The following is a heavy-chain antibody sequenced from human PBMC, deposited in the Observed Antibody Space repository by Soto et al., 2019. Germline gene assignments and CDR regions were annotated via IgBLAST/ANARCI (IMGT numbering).Heavy chain of an antibody. D-gene: IGHD3-10*01. V-gene: IGHV1-2*04. CDR2: INPNSGGT. CDR3: ARGAMGRFGPYYFDY. Sequence: ASVKVSCKASGYTFTGYYMHWVRQAPGQGLEWMGWINPNSGGTNYAQKFQGWVTMTRDTSISTAYMELSRLRSDDTAVYYCARGAMGRFGPYYFDYWGQGTLVTVSS. J-gene: IGHJ4*02. CDR1: GYTFTGYY.